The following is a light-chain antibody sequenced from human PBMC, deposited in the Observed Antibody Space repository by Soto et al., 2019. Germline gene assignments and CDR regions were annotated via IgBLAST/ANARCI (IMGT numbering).Light chain of an antibody. CDR2: DAS. Sequence: EIVLTQSPATLSLSPGERATLSCRASQSVSRYLAWYQQKPGQPPRLLIYDASTRATGIPARFSGRGSGTDLTLTISSLEPEDFEVEFYQQHSSCPPVTFGGGTKVEIK. V-gene: IGKV3-11*01. CDR1: QSVSRY. CDR3: QQHSSCPPVT. J-gene: IGKJ4*01.